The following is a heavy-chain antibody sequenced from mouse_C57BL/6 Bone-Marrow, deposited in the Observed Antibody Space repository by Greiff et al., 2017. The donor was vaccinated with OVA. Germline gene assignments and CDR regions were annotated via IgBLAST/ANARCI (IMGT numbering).Heavy chain of an antibody. CDR1: GYTFTSYG. CDR2: IYPRSGNT. V-gene: IGHV1-81*01. Sequence: VQLQQSGAELARPGASVKLSCKASGYTFTSYGISWVKQSTGQGLEWIGEIYPRSGNTYYNEKFKGQATLTADKSSSTAYMELRSLTSEDSAVYFCARWEGNYRDYWGQGTTLTVSS. CDR3: ARWEGNYRDY. J-gene: IGHJ2*01. D-gene: IGHD2-1*01.